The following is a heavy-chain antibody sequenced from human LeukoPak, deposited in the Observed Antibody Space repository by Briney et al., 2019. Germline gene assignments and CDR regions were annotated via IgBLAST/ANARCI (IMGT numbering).Heavy chain of an antibody. D-gene: IGHD2-2*02. CDR1: GFTFSTYA. Sequence: GGSLRLSCAASGFTFSTYAMTWVRQAPGKGLEWVSVISGSGGSTYYADSVKGRFTISRDNSKNTLYVQMNSLRAEDTAVYYCAREGSIVVVPAAIGAYYYYYYMDVWGKGTTVTVSS. CDR3: AREGSIVVVPAAIGAYYYYYYMDV. J-gene: IGHJ6*03. CDR2: ISGSGGST. V-gene: IGHV3-23*01.